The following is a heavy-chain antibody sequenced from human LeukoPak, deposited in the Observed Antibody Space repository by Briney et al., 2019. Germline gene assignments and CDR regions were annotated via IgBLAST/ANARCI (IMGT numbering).Heavy chain of an antibody. V-gene: IGHV3-9*01. CDR1: GFTFDDYA. CDR2: MSWNSGSI. J-gene: IGHJ4*02. Sequence: GGSLRLSCAASGFTFDDYAMHWVWQAPGKGLEWVSCMSWNSGSIGYADSVKGRFTISRDNAKNSLYLQMNSLRAEDTALYYCAKDYYGSGSYYTLYFDYWGQGTLVTVSS. CDR3: AKDYYGSGSYYTLYFDY. D-gene: IGHD3-10*01.